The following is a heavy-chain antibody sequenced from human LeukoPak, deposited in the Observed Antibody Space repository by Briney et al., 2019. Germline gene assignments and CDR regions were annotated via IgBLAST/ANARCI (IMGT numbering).Heavy chain of an antibody. CDR1: GFTFSSYA. D-gene: IGHD6-13*01. J-gene: IGHJ4*02. CDR3: ARGPIAAAGTMDY. V-gene: IGHV3-30-3*01. Sequence: GGSLRLSCAASGFTFSSYAMHWVRQAPGKGLEWVAVISYDGSNKYYADSVKGRFTISRDNSKNTLYLQMNSPRAEDTAVYYCARGPIAAAGTMDYWGQGTLVTVSS. CDR2: ISYDGSNK.